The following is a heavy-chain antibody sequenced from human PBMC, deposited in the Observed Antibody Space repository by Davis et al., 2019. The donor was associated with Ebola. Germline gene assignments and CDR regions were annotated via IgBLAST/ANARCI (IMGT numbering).Heavy chain of an antibody. CDR3: ARDQYYYGLDV. J-gene: IGHJ6*02. Sequence: GSLKISCAASGFTFSSYWMSWVRQAPGKGLEWVANIKQDGSEKYYVDSVKGRFTISRDNAKNSLYLQMNSLRAEDTAVYYCARDQYYYGLDVWGQGTTVTVSS. V-gene: IGHV3-7*01. CDR1: GFTFSSYW. CDR2: IKQDGSEK.